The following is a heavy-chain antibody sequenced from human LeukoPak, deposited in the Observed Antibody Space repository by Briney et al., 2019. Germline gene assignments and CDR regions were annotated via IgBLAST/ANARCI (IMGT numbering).Heavy chain of an antibody. J-gene: IGHJ4*02. CDR2: IVKGGSVT. V-gene: IGHV3-23*05. CDR3: AKGTAQWELYDY. D-gene: IGHD1-26*01. CDR1: GFTFSSYA. Sequence: GGSLRLSCAASGFTFSSYAMSWVRQAPGKGLEWVSAIVKGGSVTFYTDSVKGRFTISRDNSKNTLYLQMNSLRAEDTALYYCAKGTAQWELYDYWGQGTLVTVSS.